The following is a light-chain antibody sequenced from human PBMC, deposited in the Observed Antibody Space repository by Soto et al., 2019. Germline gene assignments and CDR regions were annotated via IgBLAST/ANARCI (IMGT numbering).Light chain of an antibody. V-gene: IGLV1-51*01. CDR3: GTWDSSLSVVV. CDR2: DNN. Sequence: QSVLTQPPSVSAAPGQKVTISCSGSSSNIGNNYVSWYQQLPGTAPKLLIYDNNKRPSGIPDRFSGSKSGTSATLGITGPQTGDEADYYCGTWDSSLSVVVIGGGTKLTVL. CDR1: SSNIGNNY. J-gene: IGLJ2*01.